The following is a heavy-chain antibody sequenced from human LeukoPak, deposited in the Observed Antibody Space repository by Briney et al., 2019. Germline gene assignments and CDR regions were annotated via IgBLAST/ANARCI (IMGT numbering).Heavy chain of an antibody. V-gene: IGHV4-34*01. J-gene: IGHJ4*02. D-gene: IGHD4-17*01. Sequence: SETLSLTCAVYGGSFRGYYWSWIRQPPGKGLEWIGEINHSGSTNYNPSLKSRVTISVDTSKNQFSLKLSSVTAADTAVYYCATDYGVSSFDYWGQGTLVTVSS. CDR3: ATDYGVSSFDY. CDR2: INHSGST. CDR1: GGSFRGYY.